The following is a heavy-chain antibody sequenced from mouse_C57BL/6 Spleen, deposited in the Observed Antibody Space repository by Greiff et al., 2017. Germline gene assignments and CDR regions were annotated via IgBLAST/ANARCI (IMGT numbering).Heavy chain of an antibody. CDR2: IHPNGGST. CDR3: AREGYCGSRGYYFDY. CDR1: GYTFTSYW. Sequence: VQLQQPGAELVKPGASVKLSCKASGYTFTSYWMHWVKQRPGQGLEWIGMIHPNGGSTNYNEKFKSKATLTVDKSSSTAYMQLSSLTSEDSAVYYCAREGYCGSRGYYFDYWGQGTTLTVSS. J-gene: IGHJ2*01. D-gene: IGHD1-1*01. V-gene: IGHV1-64*01.